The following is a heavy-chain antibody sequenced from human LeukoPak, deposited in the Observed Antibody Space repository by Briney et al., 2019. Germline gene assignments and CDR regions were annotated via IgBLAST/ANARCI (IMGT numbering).Heavy chain of an antibody. D-gene: IGHD3-10*01. CDR1: GFTFSSYW. CDR2: IKPDGSEK. Sequence: GGSLRLSCEASGFTFSSYWMSWVRQAPGKGLEWVANIKPDGSEKYYVDSVKGRFTISRDNAKNSLYLQMNSLRAEDTAVYYCARDLGQGFGELNYFDYWGQGTLVTVSS. J-gene: IGHJ4*02. V-gene: IGHV3-7*01. CDR3: ARDLGQGFGELNYFDY.